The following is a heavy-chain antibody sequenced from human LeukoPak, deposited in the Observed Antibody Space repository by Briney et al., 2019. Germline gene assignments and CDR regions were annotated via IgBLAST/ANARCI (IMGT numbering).Heavy chain of an antibody. CDR1: GGSISSGSYY. V-gene: IGHV4-61*02. D-gene: IGHD5-18*01. CDR2: IYTSGST. CDR3: ARSRIQLISD. Sequence: PSETLSLTCTVSGGSISSGSYYWSWIRQPAGKGLEWIGRIYTSGSTNYNPSLKSRVTISVDTSKNQFSLKLSSVTAADTAVYYCARSRIQLISDWGQGTLVTVSS. J-gene: IGHJ4*02.